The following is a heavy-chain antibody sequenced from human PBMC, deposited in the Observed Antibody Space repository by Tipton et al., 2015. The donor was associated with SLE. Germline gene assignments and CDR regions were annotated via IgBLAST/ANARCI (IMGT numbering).Heavy chain of an antibody. Sequence: TLSLTCTVSGGPISSSSYYWGWIRQPPGKGLEWIGSIYYSGSTYYNPSLKSRVTISVDTSKNQFSLKLSSVTAADTAVYYCARKSSGSYYFDYWGQGTLVTVSS. CDR2: IYYSGST. CDR1: GGPISSSSYY. D-gene: IGHD1-26*01. CDR3: ARKSSGSYYFDY. J-gene: IGHJ4*02. V-gene: IGHV4-39*01.